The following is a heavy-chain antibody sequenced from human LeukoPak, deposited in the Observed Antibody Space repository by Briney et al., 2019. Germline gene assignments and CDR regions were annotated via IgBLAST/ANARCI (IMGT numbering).Heavy chain of an antibody. CDR3: ARHMYSGRYYGTDF. CDR1: GGSISSGSYY. CDR2: IYTSGST. Sequence: PSETLSLTCTVSGGSISSGSYYWSWIRQPAGKGLEWIGRIYTSGSTNYNPSLKSRVTISVDTSKNQFSLKLSSVTAADTAVYYCARHMYSGRYYGTDFWGQGTLVTVSS. V-gene: IGHV4-61*02. D-gene: IGHD1-26*01. J-gene: IGHJ4*02.